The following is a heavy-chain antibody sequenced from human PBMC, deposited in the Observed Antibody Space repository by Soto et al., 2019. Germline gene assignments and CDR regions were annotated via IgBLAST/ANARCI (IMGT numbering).Heavy chain of an antibody. V-gene: IGHV4-31*03. CDR2: IYYSGSN. J-gene: IGHJ3*02. Sequence: QVQLQESGPGLVKPSQTLSLTCTVSGGSISSGGYYWSWIRQHPGKGLEWIGYIYYSGSNYYNPCPKRRVTLAVYTSNHLFTRKLNLVTAGQTAVYYCARMTPVMTGGNAFDIWGHGRMVTVSS. CDR1: GGSISSGGYY. D-gene: IGHD3-16*01. CDR3: ARMTPVMTGGNAFDI.